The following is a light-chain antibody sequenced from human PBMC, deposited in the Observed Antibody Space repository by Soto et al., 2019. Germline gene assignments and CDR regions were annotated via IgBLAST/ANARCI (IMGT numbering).Light chain of an antibody. V-gene: IGKV3-20*01. J-gene: IGKJ2*01. Sequence: EIVLTQSPGTLSLSPGERATLSCRASQSVSSSYIACYQQNPGQAPRLLIYGASSRATGIPDRFSGSGSGTDFTLTSSRLEPEDFAAYFCQQYGRSPPFTFGQGTKVEIK. CDR1: QSVSSSY. CDR2: GAS. CDR3: QQYGRSPPFT.